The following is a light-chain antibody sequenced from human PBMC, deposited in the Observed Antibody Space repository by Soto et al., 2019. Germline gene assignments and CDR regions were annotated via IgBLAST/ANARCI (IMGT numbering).Light chain of an antibody. Sequence: DIQMTQSPSTLSASVGDRVTITCRASQSINTWLAWYQQKPGEAPKLLIYEGSTLESGVPSRFSGSGSGTEFTLTISSLQPDDFATFYCQQYKTYSRTFGQGTKVEVK. V-gene: IGKV1-5*03. CDR1: QSINTW. CDR3: QQYKTYSRT. CDR2: EGS. J-gene: IGKJ1*01.